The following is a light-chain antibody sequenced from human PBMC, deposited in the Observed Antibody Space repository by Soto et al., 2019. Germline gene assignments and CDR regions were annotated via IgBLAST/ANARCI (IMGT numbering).Light chain of an antibody. J-gene: IGKJ1*01. CDR2: DAS. V-gene: IGKV3-15*01. CDR1: QSVSNN. CDR3: QQYNNWTQWT. Sequence: ILMTQSPATLSVSPGERASLSCRARQSVSNNLAWYQQKPGQAPRLLIYDASTRTTGIPARFSGSGSGTAFTHNTSGLQSADFAVYYYQQYNNWTQWTFGQGTKVEIK.